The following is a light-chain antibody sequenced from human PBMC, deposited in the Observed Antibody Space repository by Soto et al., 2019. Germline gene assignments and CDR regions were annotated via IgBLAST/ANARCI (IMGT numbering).Light chain of an antibody. J-gene: IGKJ2*03. Sequence: EIVLTQSPSILSLSPGERATLSCRASQSVSSRYVAWYQQKPGQAPRLLIYGASNRATGIPDRFSGSGSGADFTLTISRLEPEDFAVYYCQQYAGSTYSFGQGTKLEIK. CDR1: QSVSSRY. V-gene: IGKV3-20*01. CDR3: QQYAGSTYS. CDR2: GAS.